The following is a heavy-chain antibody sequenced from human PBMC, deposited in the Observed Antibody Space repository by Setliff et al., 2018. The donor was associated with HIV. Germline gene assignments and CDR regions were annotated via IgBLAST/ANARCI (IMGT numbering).Heavy chain of an antibody. CDR2: IYSGGDT. D-gene: IGHD2-15*01. CDR1: GFTVSSNY. J-gene: IGHJ4*02. Sequence: PGGSLRLSCAASGFTVSSNYMSWVRQAPGKGLEWVSLIYSGGDTYYADSVKGRFTISRDNSKNMLYLQMNNLRADDTAVYYCAREPCSGGSCYSGYFDYWSQGTQVTVSS. CDR3: AREPCSGGSCYSGYFDY. V-gene: IGHV3-66*02.